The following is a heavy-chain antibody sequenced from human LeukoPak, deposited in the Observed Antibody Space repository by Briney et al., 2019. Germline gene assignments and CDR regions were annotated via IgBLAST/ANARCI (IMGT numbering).Heavy chain of an antibody. Sequence: PGGSLRLSCAATGFTFSTSSMNWVRQTPKRGLGGVSSISGESKYIYYADSVTGRFTISRDNAKNSLYLQMDSLRAEDTAVYYCARGAVFQGNYDYWGQGTQVTVSS. V-gene: IGHV3-21*01. CDR1: GFTFSTSS. J-gene: IGHJ4*02. CDR2: ISGESKYI. CDR3: ARGAVFQGNYDY. D-gene: IGHD5-24*01.